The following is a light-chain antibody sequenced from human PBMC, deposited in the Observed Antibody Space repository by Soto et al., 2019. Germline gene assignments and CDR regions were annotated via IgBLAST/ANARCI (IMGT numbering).Light chain of an antibody. CDR3: QQYGSSPQT. J-gene: IGKJ2*01. CDR2: DAS. Sequence: EIVLTQSPATLSLSPGERATLSCGASQSVSSSSLAWYQQKPGLAPRLLIYDASYMATGIPDRFSGSGSGTDFTLTISRLEPEDFAVYYCQQYGSSPQTFGQGTKLEIK. CDR1: QSVSSSS. V-gene: IGKV3D-20*01.